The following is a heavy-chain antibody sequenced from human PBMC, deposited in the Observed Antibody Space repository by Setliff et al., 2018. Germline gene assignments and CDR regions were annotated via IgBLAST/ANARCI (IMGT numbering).Heavy chain of an antibody. CDR1: GGSISSYY. CDR2: IYTSGGT. J-gene: IGHJ4*02. V-gene: IGHV4-4*08. D-gene: IGHD3-22*01. CDR3: ARRDSTGYYGYSFDF. Sequence: KTSETLSLTCTVSGGSISSYYWSWIRQPPGKGLEWIGYIYTSGGTNYNPSLKSRVTISVDTSKNQFSLKLSSVSAADTAVYYCARRDSTGYYGYSFDFWGQGTLVTSPQ.